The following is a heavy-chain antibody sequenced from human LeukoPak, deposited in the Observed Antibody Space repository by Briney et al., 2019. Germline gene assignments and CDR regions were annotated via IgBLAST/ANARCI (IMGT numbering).Heavy chain of an antibody. Sequence: GGSLRLSCAVSGFTFRSYSMNWVRQAPGKGLEWVSGITWNSGSIGYADSVKGRFTISRDNAKNSLYLQMNSLRAEDTALYYCAKGYYSSGWYSNSGHFDLWGRGTLVTVSS. CDR3: AKGYYSSGWYSNSGHFDL. CDR2: ITWNSGSI. J-gene: IGHJ2*01. CDR1: GFTFRSYS. V-gene: IGHV3-9*01. D-gene: IGHD6-19*01.